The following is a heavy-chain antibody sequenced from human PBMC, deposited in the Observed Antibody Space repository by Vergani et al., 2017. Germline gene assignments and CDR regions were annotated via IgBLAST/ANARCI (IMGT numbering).Heavy chain of an antibody. CDR1: GFTFSGHA. D-gene: IGHD6-13*01. Sequence: EVQLLESGGGVVQPGGSLRLSCAASGFTFSGHAMSWVRQAPGKGLEWGSGITSSGRTTNYADSVNGRFTISRDNSKDTLYLQMNNVRADDTAVYYCAKELIVPGAVPIVTPFDHWGQGTLVTVSS. J-gene: IGHJ4*02. V-gene: IGHV3-23*01. CDR2: ITSSGRTT. CDR3: AKELIVPGAVPIVTPFDH.